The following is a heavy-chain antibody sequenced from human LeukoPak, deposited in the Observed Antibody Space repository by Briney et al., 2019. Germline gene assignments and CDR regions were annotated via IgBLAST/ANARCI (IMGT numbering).Heavy chain of an antibody. CDR1: GGSISSGDYY. CDR3: ARWSIVGAYDLFDY. V-gene: IGHV4-30-4*08. Sequence: PSETLSLTCTVSGGSISSGDYYWSRIRQPPGKGLEWIGYIYYSGSTYYNPSLKSRVTISVDTSKNQFSLKLSSVTAADTAVYYCARWSIVGAYDLFDYWGQGTLVTVSS. J-gene: IGHJ4*02. CDR2: IYYSGST. D-gene: IGHD1-26*01.